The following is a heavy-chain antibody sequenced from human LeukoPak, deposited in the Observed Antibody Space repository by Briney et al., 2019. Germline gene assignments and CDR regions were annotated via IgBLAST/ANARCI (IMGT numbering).Heavy chain of an antibody. CDR1: GYTLTELS. D-gene: IGHD3-16*02. CDR2: SDPEDGET. J-gene: IGHJ5*02. V-gene: IGHV1-24*01. CDR3: ATAIREPLQSDRYPERIDPLFDP. Sequence: ASVKVSCKVSGYTLTELSMHWVRQAPGKGLEWMGGSDPEDGETIYAQKFQGRVTMTGDTSTDTAYMELSSLRSEDTAVYYCATAIREPLQSDRYPERIDPLFDPWGQGTLDTVSS.